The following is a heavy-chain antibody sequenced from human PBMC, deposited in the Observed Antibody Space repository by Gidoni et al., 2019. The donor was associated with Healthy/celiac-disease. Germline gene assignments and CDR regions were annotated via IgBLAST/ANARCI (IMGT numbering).Heavy chain of an antibody. V-gene: IGHV4-39*01. CDR3: ARRGLGSSGWLDY. CDR2: IYYSGST. D-gene: IGHD6-19*01. Sequence: QLQLQESGPGLVKPSETLSLTCTVSGGSISSSSYYWGWLRQPPGKGLEWIGSIYYSGSTYYNPSLKSRVTISVDTSKNQFSLKLSSVTAADTAVYYCARRGLGSSGWLDYWGQGTLVTVSS. J-gene: IGHJ4*02. CDR1: GGSISSSSYY.